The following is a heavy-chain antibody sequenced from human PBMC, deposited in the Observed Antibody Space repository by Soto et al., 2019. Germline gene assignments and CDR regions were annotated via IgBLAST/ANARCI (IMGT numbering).Heavy chain of an antibody. D-gene: IGHD6-6*01. CDR1: GFTFSSYG. CDR2: ISYDGSNK. Sequence: QVQLVESGGGVVQPGRSLRLSCAASGFTFSSYGMHWVRQAPGKGLEWVAVISYDGSNKYYADSVKGRFTISRDNSKNTLYLQMHSLRAAHTAVYYCAESIAAQHYGMDVWGQGTTVTVSS. J-gene: IGHJ6*02. V-gene: IGHV3-30*03. CDR3: AESIAAQHYGMDV.